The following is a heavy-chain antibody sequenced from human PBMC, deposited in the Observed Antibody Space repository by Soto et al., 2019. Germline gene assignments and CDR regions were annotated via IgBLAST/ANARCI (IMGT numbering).Heavy chain of an antibody. V-gene: IGHV4-61*08. J-gene: IGHJ6*02. CDR3: ATWSYGMDV. Sequence: SETLSLTCTVSSGSVSSCDYYWSWIRQPPGKGPEWLGYIHCSGSTNYNPSLKSRVTISKDRSKNQFSLRLSSVTAADTAVYFCATWSYGMDVWGRGTTVTVSS. CDR2: IHCSGST. CDR1: SGSVSSCDYY.